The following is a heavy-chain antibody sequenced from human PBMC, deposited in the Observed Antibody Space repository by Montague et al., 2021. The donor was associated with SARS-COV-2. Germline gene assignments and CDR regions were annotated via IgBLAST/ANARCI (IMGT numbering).Heavy chain of an antibody. CDR3: GRGVVAATPVVDY. V-gene: IGHV4-4*07. Sequence: SETLSLTCTVSGDSISNFYWNWIRQPAGKGLEWIGRIYASGGTNYNPSLKSRVTMSVDTSKNQFSLKLNSVTAADTAVYCCGRGVVAATPVVDYWGRGALVAVSS. D-gene: IGHD2-15*01. CDR1: GDSISNFY. CDR2: IYASGGT. J-gene: IGHJ4*02.